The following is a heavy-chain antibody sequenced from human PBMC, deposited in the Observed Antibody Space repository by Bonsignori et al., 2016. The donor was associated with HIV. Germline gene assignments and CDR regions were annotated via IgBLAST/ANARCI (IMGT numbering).Heavy chain of an antibody. CDR3: ARSPLYGSFSYMDV. Sequence: ASVKVSCKASGYTFINFYIHWVRQAPGQGLEWMGWINPNSGDTKSSQGLQDRVTMTRDMSVTTAYLDLSDLRSDDTAVYFCARSPLYGSFSYMDVWGRGTTVTVSS. J-gene: IGHJ6*03. CDR2: INPNSGDT. V-gene: IGHV1-2*02. CDR1: GYTFINFY. D-gene: IGHD3-10*01.